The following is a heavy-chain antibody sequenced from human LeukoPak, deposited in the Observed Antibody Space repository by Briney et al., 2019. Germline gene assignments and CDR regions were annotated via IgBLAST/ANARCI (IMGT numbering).Heavy chain of an antibody. CDR1: GYTFTSYD. V-gene: IGHV1-8*03. J-gene: IGHJ4*02. CDR3: ARAEYQLLNFDY. CDR2: MNPNSGNT. Sequence: ASVKVSCKASGYTFTSYDINWVRQATGQGLEWMGWMNPNSGNTGYAQKFQGRVTITRNTSISTAYMELSSLRSEDTAVYYCARAEYQLLNFDYWGQGTLVTVSS. D-gene: IGHD2-2*01.